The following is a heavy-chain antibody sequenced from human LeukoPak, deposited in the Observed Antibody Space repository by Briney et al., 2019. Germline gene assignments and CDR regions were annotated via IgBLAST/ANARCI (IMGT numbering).Heavy chain of an antibody. V-gene: IGHV3-23*01. CDR2: ISGGGGST. Sequence: QPGGSLRLSCAASGFTFSSYAMSWVRQAPGKRLEWVSAISGGGGSTSYADSVKGRFTISRDNSKNTLYLQMNSLRAEDTAVYYCAKVSVTVQVVRGHYFDFWGQGTLVTVSS. CDR3: AKVSVTVQVVRGHYFDF. CDR1: GFTFSSYA. J-gene: IGHJ4*02. D-gene: IGHD3-10*01.